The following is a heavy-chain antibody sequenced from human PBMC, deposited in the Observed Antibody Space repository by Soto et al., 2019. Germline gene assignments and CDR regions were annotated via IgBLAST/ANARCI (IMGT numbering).Heavy chain of an antibody. J-gene: IGHJ5*02. CDR3: ARGYCSSTICYIWDNWFDP. V-gene: IGHV4-39*07. Sequence: SETLSLTCTVSGGSISSSTYYWGWIRQPPGKGLEWIGSIYYSGSTYYNPSLKSRVTISVDTSKNQFSLKLSSVTAADTAVYYCARGYCSSTICYIWDNWFDPWGQGTLVTVSS. D-gene: IGHD2-2*02. CDR2: IYYSGST. CDR1: GGSISSSTYY.